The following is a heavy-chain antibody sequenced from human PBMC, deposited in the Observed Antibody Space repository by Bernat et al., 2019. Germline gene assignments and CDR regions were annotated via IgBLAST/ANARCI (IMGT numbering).Heavy chain of an antibody. J-gene: IGHJ6*02. CDR2: ISGSGGST. D-gene: IGHD3-9*01. Sequence: EVQLVESGGGLVQPGGSLRLSCAASGFTFSSYAMSWVRQAPGKGLEWVSGISGSGGSTYYADSVKGRFTFSRDNSKNTLYLQMNSLRAEDTAVYYCAKHFDWFKGSGMDAWGQGTTVTVS. CDR3: AKHFDWFKGSGMDA. CDR1: GFTFSSYA. V-gene: IGHV3-23*04.